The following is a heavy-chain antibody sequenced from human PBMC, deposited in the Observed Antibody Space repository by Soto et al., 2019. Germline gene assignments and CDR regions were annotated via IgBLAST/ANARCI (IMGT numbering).Heavy chain of an antibody. CDR1: GFTFSSYA. V-gene: IGHV3-23*01. J-gene: IGHJ6*02. CDR2: ISGSGGST. D-gene: IGHD2-2*01. Sequence: EVQLLESGGGLVQPGGSLRLSCAASGFTFSSYAMSWVRQAPGKGLEWVSAISGSGGSTYYADSVKGRFTISRDNSMNTLYLQMNSLRAEDTAVYYCAKDITQPYCSSTSCYFFHYYYGMDVWGQGTTVTVSS. CDR3: AKDITQPYCSSTSCYFFHYYYGMDV.